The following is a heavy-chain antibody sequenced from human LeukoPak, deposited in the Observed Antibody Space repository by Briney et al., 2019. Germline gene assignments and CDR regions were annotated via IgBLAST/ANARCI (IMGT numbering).Heavy chain of an antibody. CDR3: VGDGRDGYNKYFYH. CDR1: EFTFNRYW. Sequence: PGGSLRLSCAASEFTFNRYWMSWVRQAPGKGLQYVSVISGNGASSYADSVKGRFIISRDNSKNTVYLQMSSLRAEDTAVYYCVGDGRDGYNKYFYHWGQGTLVTVSS. D-gene: IGHD5-24*01. V-gene: IGHV3-64D*06. J-gene: IGHJ1*01. CDR2: ISGNGAS.